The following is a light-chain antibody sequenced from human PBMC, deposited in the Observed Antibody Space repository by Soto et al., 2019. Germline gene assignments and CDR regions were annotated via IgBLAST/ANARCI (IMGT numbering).Light chain of an antibody. CDR3: ETWDSNTRV. Sequence: QSVLTQSSSASASLGSSVKLTCTLSSGHSSYIIAWHQQQPGKAPRYLMKLEGSGSYNKGSGVPDRFSGSNSGADRYLTISNLQSEDEADYYCETWDSNTRVFGGGTKLTVL. J-gene: IGLJ2*01. V-gene: IGLV4-60*03. CDR2: LEGSGSY. CDR1: SGHSSYI.